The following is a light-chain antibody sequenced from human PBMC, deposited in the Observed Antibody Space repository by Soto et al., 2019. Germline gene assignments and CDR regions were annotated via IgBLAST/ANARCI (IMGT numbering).Light chain of an antibody. CDR1: QSVSSY. J-gene: IGKJ5*01. V-gene: IGKV3-11*01. Sequence: EIVLTQSPATLSLSPGEGGTVSCRSSQSVSSYLAWYQQKPGQAPRPLIYDASNRATGIPARFSGSGSGTDFTLTISSLEPEDFAVYYCQQRSNWPPKITFGQGTRLEIK. CDR2: DAS. CDR3: QQRSNWPPKIT.